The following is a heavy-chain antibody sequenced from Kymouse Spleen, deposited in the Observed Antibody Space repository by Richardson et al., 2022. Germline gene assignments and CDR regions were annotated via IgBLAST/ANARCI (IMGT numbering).Heavy chain of an antibody. CDR3: TRRGYDILTGPYGMDV. V-gene: IGHV3-73*02. Sequence: EVQLVESGGGLVQPGGSLKLSCAASGFTFSGSAMHWVRQASGKGLEWVGRIRSKANSYATAYAASVKGRFTISRDDSKNTAYLQMNSLKTEDTAVYYCTRRGYDILTGPYGMDVWGQGTTVTVSS. CDR2: IRSKANSYAT. CDR1: GFTFSGSA. J-gene: IGHJ6*02. D-gene: IGHD3-9*01.